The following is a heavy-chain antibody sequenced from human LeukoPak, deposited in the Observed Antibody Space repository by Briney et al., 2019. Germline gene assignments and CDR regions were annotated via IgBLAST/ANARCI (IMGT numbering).Heavy chain of an antibody. CDR3: AKGAEYSSSSPFDY. Sequence: PGGSLRLSCAASGFTFDDYAMHWVRQAPGKGLEWVSGISWNSGSIGYADSVKGRFTISRDNAKNSLYLQMNSLRAEDMALYYCAKGAEYSSSSPFDYWGQGTLVTVSS. V-gene: IGHV3-9*03. J-gene: IGHJ4*02. D-gene: IGHD6-6*01. CDR2: ISWNSGSI. CDR1: GFTFDDYA.